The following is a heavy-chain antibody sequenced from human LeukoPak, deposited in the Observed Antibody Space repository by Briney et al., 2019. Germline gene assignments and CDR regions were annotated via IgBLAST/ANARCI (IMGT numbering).Heavy chain of an antibody. Sequence: GGSLRLSCAASGFTFSTYAMSWVRQAPGKGLEWVSTISGNGGSTYYADSVKGRFTISRDNSKSTLYLQMYSLRGEDTAVYYCASSLAPLLAVDYTQSSWGQGSRVTVS. CDR3: ASSLAPLLAVDYTQSS. CDR2: ISGNGGST. J-gene: IGHJ5*02. CDR1: GFTFSTYA. D-gene: IGHD3-9*01. V-gene: IGHV3-23*01.